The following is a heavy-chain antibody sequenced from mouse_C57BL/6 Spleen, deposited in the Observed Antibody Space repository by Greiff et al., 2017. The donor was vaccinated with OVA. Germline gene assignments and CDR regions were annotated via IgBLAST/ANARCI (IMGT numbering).Heavy chain of an antibody. CDR2: IDPSDSYT. V-gene: IGHV1-50*01. Sequence: QVQLQQPGAELVKPGASVKLSCKASGYTFTSYWMQWVKQRPGPGLEWIGEIDPSDSYTNYNQKFKGKATLTVDTSSSTAYMQLSSLTSEDSAVYYCARSVTIEGYFDVWGTGTTVTVSS. J-gene: IGHJ1*03. D-gene: IGHD2-12*01. CDR1: GYTFTSYW. CDR3: ARSVTIEGYFDV.